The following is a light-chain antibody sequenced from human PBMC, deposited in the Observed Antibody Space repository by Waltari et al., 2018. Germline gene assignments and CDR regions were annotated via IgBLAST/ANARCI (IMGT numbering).Light chain of an antibody. CDR1: QAISNY. Sequence: DIQMTQSPSSLSASVGDRVTITCRASQAISNYLVWYQQKPGKVPKLLIYAASTLQSGVPYRFSGSGSGTDFSLTISSLQPEDVATYYCQKYDRAPRTFGQGTKVEIK. CDR3: QKYDRAPRT. J-gene: IGKJ1*01. V-gene: IGKV1-27*01. CDR2: AAS.